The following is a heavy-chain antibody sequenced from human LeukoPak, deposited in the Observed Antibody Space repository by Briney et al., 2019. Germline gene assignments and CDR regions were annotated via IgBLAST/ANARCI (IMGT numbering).Heavy chain of an antibody. J-gene: IGHJ4*02. D-gene: IGHD3-10*01. CDR1: GFSLTTYG. V-gene: IGHV3-33*01. CDR3: ARDGGSGIDY. Sequence: GRSLRLSCAASGFSLTTYGTHWLRQAPGKGLEWVAVIWYDGSRKFYGDSVKGRFTVSRDTSENTMYLQMNTRRVDDTAVYYCARDGGSGIDYWGQGTLVTVSS. CDR2: IWYDGSRK.